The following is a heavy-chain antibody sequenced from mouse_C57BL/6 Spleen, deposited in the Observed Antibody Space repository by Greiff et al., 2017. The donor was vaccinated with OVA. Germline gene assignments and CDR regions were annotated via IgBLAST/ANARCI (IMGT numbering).Heavy chain of an antibody. J-gene: IGHJ4*01. CDR3: TRGYYDYFYYAMDY. Sequence: EVQLQQSGAELVRPGASVKLSCTASGFNIKDDYMHWVKQRPEQGLEWIGWIDPENGDTEYASKFQGKATITADTSSNTAYLQLSSLTSEDTAVYYCTRGYYDYFYYAMDYWGQGTSVTVSS. D-gene: IGHD2-4*01. CDR1: GFNIKDDY. V-gene: IGHV14-4*01. CDR2: IDPENGDT.